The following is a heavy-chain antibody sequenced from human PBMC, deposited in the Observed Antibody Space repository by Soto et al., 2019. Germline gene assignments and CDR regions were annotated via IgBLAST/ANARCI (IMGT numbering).Heavy chain of an antibody. CDR2: ISYDGSNK. CDR3: AKSATRGVWSWYFDL. CDR1: GFTFSSYG. D-gene: IGHD5-12*01. V-gene: IGHV3-30*18. Sequence: QVQLVESGGGVVQPGRSLRLSCAASGFTFSSYGMHWVRQAPGKGLEWVAVISYDGSNKYYADSVKGRFTTSRDNSKNTLYLQMNSLRAEDTAVYYCAKSATRGVWSWYFDLWGRGTLVTVSS. J-gene: IGHJ2*01.